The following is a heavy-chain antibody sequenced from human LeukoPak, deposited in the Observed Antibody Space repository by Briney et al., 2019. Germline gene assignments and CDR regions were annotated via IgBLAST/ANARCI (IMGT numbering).Heavy chain of an antibody. D-gene: IGHD2-21*02. Sequence: SVKVSCKASGGTFSNYPISWVRQAPGQGLEWMGGIIPIFDTGNYAQKFQGRVTITADKSTNTAYMELSSLRSEDTAVYYCARSYDCGGDCFEAFDIWGQGTMVTVSS. CDR1: GGTFSNYP. J-gene: IGHJ3*02. CDR2: IIPIFDTG. CDR3: ARSYDCGGDCFEAFDI. V-gene: IGHV1-69*06.